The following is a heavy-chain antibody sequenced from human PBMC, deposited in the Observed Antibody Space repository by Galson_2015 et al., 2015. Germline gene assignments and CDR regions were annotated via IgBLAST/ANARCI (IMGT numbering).Heavy chain of an antibody. D-gene: IGHD2-15*01. J-gene: IGHJ3*02. CDR2: ISGSSSYI. V-gene: IGHV3-21*01. Sequence: SLRLSCAASGFTFTSYSMNWVRQAPGKGLEWVSSISGSSSYIYYADSVKGRFTISRDNAKNSLSLQMNSLRAEDTAVYYCARVGVGGSDLDGSDIWGRGRIVTVSS. CDR1: GFTFTSYS. CDR3: ARVGVGGSDLDGSDI.